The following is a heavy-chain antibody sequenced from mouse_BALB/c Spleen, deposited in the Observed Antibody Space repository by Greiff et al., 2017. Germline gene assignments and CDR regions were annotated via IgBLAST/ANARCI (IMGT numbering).Heavy chain of an antibody. CDR3: ARQGDGYYYAMDY. J-gene: IGHJ4*01. V-gene: IGHV1-14*01. Sequence: VQLKESGPELVKPGASVKMSCKASGYTFTSYVMHWVKQKPGQGLEWIGYINPYNDGTKYNEKFKGKATLTSDKSSSTAYMELSSLTSEDSAVYYCARQGDGYYYAMDYWGQGTSVTVSS. D-gene: IGHD2-3*01. CDR2: INPYNDGT. CDR1: GYTFTSYV.